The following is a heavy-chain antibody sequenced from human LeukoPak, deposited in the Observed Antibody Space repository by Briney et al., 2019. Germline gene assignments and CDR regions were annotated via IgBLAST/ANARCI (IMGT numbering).Heavy chain of an antibody. CDR2: IIPMIGTP. V-gene: IGHV1-69*01. CDR3: ASHCSSTSCYADYYYMDV. J-gene: IGHJ6*03. D-gene: IGHD2-2*01. Sequence: GSSVKVSCKASGGTFSSSGISWVRQAPGQGLEWMGGIIPMIGTPNYAQKFQGRVTITADESTSTAYMELSSLRSEDTAVHYCASHCSSTSCYADYYYMDVWGKGTTVTVSS. CDR1: GGTFSSSG.